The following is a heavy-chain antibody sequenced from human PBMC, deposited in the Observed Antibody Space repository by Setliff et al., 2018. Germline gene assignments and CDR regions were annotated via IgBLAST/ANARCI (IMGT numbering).Heavy chain of an antibody. CDR2: ISSSSSYI. J-gene: IGHJ3*02. V-gene: IGHV3-21*01. D-gene: IGHD5-18*01. CDR1: GFTFSSYS. CDR3: ARDRGRQLGYTGDAFDI. Sequence: GSLRLSCAASGFTFSSYSMNWVRQAPGKGLEWVSSISSSSSYIYYADSVKGRFTISRDNAKNSLYLQMNSLRAEDTAVYYCARDRGRQLGYTGDAFDIWGQGTMVTVS.